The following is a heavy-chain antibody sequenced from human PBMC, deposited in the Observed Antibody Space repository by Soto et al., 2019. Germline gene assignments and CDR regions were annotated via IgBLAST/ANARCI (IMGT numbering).Heavy chain of an antibody. V-gene: IGHV4-34*01. Sequence: SETLSLTCAVSGGSFSGNYWSWIRQPPGKGLEWIGEINHSGSTNYNPSLKSRVTISVDTSENQFSLKLTSVTAADTAVYYCARAQWLVLDGFDYWGQGTLVTVSS. J-gene: IGHJ4*02. CDR1: GGSFSGNY. CDR3: ARAQWLVLDGFDY. CDR2: INHSGST. D-gene: IGHD6-19*01.